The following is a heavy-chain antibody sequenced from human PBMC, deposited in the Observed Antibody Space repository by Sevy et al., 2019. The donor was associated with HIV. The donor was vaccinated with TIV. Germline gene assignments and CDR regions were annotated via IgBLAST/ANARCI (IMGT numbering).Heavy chain of an antibody. CDR2: IYYNGHI. Sequence: SETLSLTCTVSGGSITSLYWNWIRQPPGKGLEWIANIYYNGHINYNPSLKSRVTLSLDTSKNQFSLRLSSVTAADTAMYYCAHEKAWGRGYSWGQGTLVTVSS. V-gene: IGHV4-59*08. D-gene: IGHD1-26*01. CDR1: GGSITSLY. CDR3: AHEKAWGRGYS. J-gene: IGHJ4*02.